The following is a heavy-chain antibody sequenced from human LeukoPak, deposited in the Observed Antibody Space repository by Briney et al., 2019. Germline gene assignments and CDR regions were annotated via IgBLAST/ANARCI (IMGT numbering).Heavy chain of an antibody. D-gene: IGHD1-26*01. CDR1: GGTFSSYA. CDR3: ARAGGIVGAVLDY. Sequence: ASVKVSCKASGGTFSSYAISWVRQAPGQGLEWMGRIIPMLGIANYAQRFQGRVTITADKSTSTAYMELSSLRSEDTAVYYCARAGGIVGAVLDYWGQGTLVTVSS. CDR2: IIPMLGIA. V-gene: IGHV1-69*04. J-gene: IGHJ4*02.